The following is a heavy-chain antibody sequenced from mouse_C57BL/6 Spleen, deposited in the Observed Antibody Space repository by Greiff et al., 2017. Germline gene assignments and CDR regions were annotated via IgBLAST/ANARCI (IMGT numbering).Heavy chain of an antibody. V-gene: IGHV1-81*01. CDR2: IYPRSGNT. CDR1: GYTFTSYG. CDR3: ASPTVVPTGFAY. Sequence: VQLQQSGAELARPGASVKLSCKASGYTFTSYGISWVKQRTGQGLEWIGEIYPRSGNTYYNEKFKGKATLTADKSSSTAYMELRSLTSEDSAVXFCASPTVVPTGFAYWGQGTLVTVSA. J-gene: IGHJ3*01. D-gene: IGHD1-1*01.